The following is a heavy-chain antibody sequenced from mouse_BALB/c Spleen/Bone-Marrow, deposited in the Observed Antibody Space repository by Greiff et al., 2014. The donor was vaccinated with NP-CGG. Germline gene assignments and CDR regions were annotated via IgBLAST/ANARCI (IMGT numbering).Heavy chain of an antibody. D-gene: IGHD2-1*01. CDR1: GYTFTSYW. CDR3: ARGNPLYAMDY. Sequence: VQVVESGAELAKPGASVKMSCKASGYTFTSYWMHWVRQRPGQGLEWIGYINPSTGYTDYIQKFNDKATLTADKSSSTAYMQLSSLTSKDSAVYYCARGNPLYAMDYWGQGTSVTVSS. V-gene: IGHV1-7*01. J-gene: IGHJ4*01. CDR2: INPSTGYT.